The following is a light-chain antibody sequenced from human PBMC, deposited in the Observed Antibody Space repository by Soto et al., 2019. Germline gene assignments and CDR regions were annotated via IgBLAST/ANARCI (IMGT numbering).Light chain of an antibody. CDR3: SSYTSSSTPLV. CDR1: SSDVVGYNY. J-gene: IGLJ2*01. CDR2: DVS. V-gene: IGLV2-14*01. Sequence: QSVLTQPASVSGSPGQSITISCTGTSSDVVGYNYVSWYQQHPGKAPKLMIYDVSNRPSGVSNRFSGSKSGNTASLTISGLQAEDEADYYCSSYTSSSTPLVFGGGTKLTVL.